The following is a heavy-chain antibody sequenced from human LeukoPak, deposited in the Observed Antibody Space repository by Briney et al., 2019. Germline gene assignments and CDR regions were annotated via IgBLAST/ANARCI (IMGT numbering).Heavy chain of an antibody. CDR3: ARTYYDFWSGYYKFDY. CDR1: GYTFTRNA. Sequence: ASVKVSCKASGYTFTRNAMNWVQQAPGQGLEWMGWINTNTGNPTYVQGFTGRFVFSLDTSVSTAYLQISSLKAEDTAVYYCARTYYDFWSGYYKFDYWGQGTLVTVSS. D-gene: IGHD3-3*01. J-gene: IGHJ4*02. CDR2: INTNTGNP. V-gene: IGHV7-4-1*02.